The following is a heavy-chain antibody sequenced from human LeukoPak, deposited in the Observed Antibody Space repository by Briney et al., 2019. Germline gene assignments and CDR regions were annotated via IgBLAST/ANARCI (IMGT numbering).Heavy chain of an antibody. CDR2: INPNSGGT. D-gene: IGHD3-22*01. Sequence: ASVRVSCTPFGSTFTGYYMNWVRQAPGQGLEWMGWINPNSGGTSFAQKFQGKVTMTRDASISTTYMELSRLTSDDTAVYYCARGGTFYYDSRAAFDVWGQGTMVTVSS. CDR3: ARGGTFYYDSRAAFDV. V-gene: IGHV1-2*02. CDR1: GSTFTGYY. J-gene: IGHJ3*01.